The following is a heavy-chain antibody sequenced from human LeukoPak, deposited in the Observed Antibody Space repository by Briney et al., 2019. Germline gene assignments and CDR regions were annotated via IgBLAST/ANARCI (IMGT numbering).Heavy chain of an antibody. V-gene: IGHV4-59*08. CDR2: IYYSGST. D-gene: IGHD4-11*01. CDR3: ARQTEKDSNLPYYFDY. Sequence: SETLSLTCTVSGGSISSYYWSWIRQPPGKGLEWIGYIYYSGSTNYNPSLKSRVTISVDTSKNQFSLKLSSVTAADTAVYYCARQTEKDSNLPYYFDYWGQGTLVTVSS. J-gene: IGHJ4*02. CDR1: GGSISSYY.